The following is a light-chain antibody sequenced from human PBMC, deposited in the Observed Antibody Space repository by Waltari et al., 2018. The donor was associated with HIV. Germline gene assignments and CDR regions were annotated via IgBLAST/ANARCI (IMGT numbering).Light chain of an antibody. J-gene: IGKJ2*01. CDR2: KAS. CDR1: QSISNW. V-gene: IGKV1-5*03. Sequence: DIQMTQSPSTLSASVGDRVTITCRASQSISNWLAWYQQKPGKAPNLLIYKASSLQSGVPVRFSGSGSGTEFTLTISGLQPDDFATYYCQQYSSYSVYTFGQGTKLEI. CDR3: QQYSSYSVYT.